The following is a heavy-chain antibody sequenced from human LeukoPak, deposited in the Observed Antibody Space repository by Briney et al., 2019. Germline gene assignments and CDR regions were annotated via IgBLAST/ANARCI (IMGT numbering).Heavy chain of an antibody. CDR1: GFTFSNYA. V-gene: IGHV3-23*01. D-gene: IGHD6-19*01. Sequence: GGSLRLSCAASGFTFSNYAINWVRQAPGKGLEWVSAISASGGSSYYADSVRDQFTISRDNSKNMLYLKMSSLRAEDTAVYYCAKEMALGIAVAGFFDFWGQGTLVTVSS. CDR3: AKEMALGIAVAGFFDF. CDR2: ISASGGSS. J-gene: IGHJ4*02.